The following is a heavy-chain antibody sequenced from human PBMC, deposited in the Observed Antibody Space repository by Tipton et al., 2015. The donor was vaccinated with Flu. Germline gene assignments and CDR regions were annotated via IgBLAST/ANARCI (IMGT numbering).Heavy chain of an antibody. D-gene: IGHD2-8*01. J-gene: IGHJ2*01. CDR2: IYYSGST. Sequence: TLSLTCTVSGGSISSSNYYWGWIRQPPGKGLEWIGSIYYSGSTYYNPSLKSRVTVSVDTSKNQFSLNLNSMTAADTAVYYCARMRARDCTNGVCYLWYFDLWGRGTLVTVSS. V-gene: IGHV4-39*01. CDR3: ARMRARDCTNGVCYLWYFDL. CDR1: GGSISSSNYY.